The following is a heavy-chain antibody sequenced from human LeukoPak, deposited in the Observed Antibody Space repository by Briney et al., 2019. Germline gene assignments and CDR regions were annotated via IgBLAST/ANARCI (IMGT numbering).Heavy chain of an antibody. CDR1: GFSLSAYN. Sequence: GGSLRLSCEGSGFSLSAYNMNWVRQAPGKGLESVSYISSSSATIFYADSVKGRFTISRDNAKNSLHLQMNSLRPEDTAVYFCARDRHVPGLYYYYMDVWGKGTTVTVSS. CDR3: ARDRHVPGLYYYYMDV. V-gene: IGHV3-48*01. CDR2: ISSSSATI. J-gene: IGHJ6*03. D-gene: IGHD6-6*01.